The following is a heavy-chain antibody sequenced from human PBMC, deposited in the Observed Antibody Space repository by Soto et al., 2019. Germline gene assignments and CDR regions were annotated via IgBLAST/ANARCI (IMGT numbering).Heavy chain of an antibody. CDR2: ISSSGSTI. Sequence: QVQLVESGGGLVQPGGSLRLSCAASGFTFSDYYMSWIRQAPGKGLEWVSYISSSGSTIYYADSVKGRFTISRDNAKTSLYLQMNSLRAEDTAVYYCARVRSTAAGTLDDWFDPWGQGTLVTVSS. CDR1: GFTFSDYY. D-gene: IGHD6-13*01. J-gene: IGHJ5*02. V-gene: IGHV3-11*01. CDR3: ARVRSTAAGTLDDWFDP.